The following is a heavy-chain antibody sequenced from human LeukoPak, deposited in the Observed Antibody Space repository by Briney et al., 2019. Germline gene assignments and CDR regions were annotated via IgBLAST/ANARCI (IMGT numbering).Heavy chain of an antibody. V-gene: IGHV4-59*01. D-gene: IGHD4-23*01. CDR3: AIGAVTTVDHYYYGMDV. J-gene: IGHJ6*02. CDR1: GGSISSYY. CDR2: IYYSGST. Sequence: SETLSLTCTVSGGSISSYYWSWIRQPPGKGLEWIGYIYYSGSTNYNPSLKSRVTISVDTSKNQFSLKLSSVTAADTAVYYCAIGAVTTVDHYYYGMDVWGQGTTVTVSS.